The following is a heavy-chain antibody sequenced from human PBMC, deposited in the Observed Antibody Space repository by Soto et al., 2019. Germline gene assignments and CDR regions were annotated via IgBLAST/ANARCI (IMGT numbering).Heavy chain of an antibody. D-gene: IGHD6-19*01. CDR1: GFTFSSYA. CDR3: AKCMFSTGWYRDS. Sequence: EVQLLESGGGLVQPGGSLRLSCAASGFTFSSYAMSWVRQAPGKGLEWVSAISGSGGSTYYADSVKGRFTISRDNSKNTLYLQMNSLRAEDTAVCYCAKCMFSTGWYRDSWGQGTLLTVSS. J-gene: IGHJ4*02. V-gene: IGHV3-23*01. CDR2: ISGSGGST.